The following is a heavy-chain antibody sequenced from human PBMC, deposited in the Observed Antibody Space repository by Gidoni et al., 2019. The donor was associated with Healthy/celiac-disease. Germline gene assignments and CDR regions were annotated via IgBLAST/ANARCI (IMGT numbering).Heavy chain of an antibody. Sequence: QVQLVQPGAEAMKPCASAKASCKASGYIFTGSYRHWVRQPPGQVLEWMGWVNADSGGTNYAKKFQGRITMTRNTSVSTAYMELSRLRADDTAVYYCATIPMSTMRVFDYWGQGTLVTVSS. V-gene: IGHV1-2*02. CDR1: GYIFTGSY. J-gene: IGHJ4*02. D-gene: IGHD3-3*01. CDR2: VNADSGGT. CDR3: ATIPMSTMRVFDY.